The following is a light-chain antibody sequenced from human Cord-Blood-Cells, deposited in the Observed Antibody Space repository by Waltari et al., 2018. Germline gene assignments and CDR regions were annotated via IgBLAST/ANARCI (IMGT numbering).Light chain of an antibody. V-gene: IGLV3-19*01. Sequence: SSELTQVPAVSVALGQTVRITCQGDSLRRYYASGYPQKPGQAPVLVIYGKNNRPSGIPDRFSGCSAGNTASLTITGAQAEDEADYYCNSRDSSGNHLVFGGGTKLTVL. CDR1: SLRRYY. J-gene: IGLJ2*01. CDR2: GKN. CDR3: NSRDSSGNHLV.